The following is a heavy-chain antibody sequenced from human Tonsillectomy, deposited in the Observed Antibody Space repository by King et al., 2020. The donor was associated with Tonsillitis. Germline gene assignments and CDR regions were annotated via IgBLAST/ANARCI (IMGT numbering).Heavy chain of an antibody. CDR1: GVSITSGGFF. V-gene: IGHV4-31*03. J-gene: IGHJ4*02. D-gene: IGHD4-11*01. CDR3: ARIYRGFDD. CDR2: NQHSWNT. Sequence: HVQLQESGPGLVKPSQTLSLTCTVTGVSITSGGFFWSCIRPHPDQVLAWLGYNQHSWNTHYNPSLRSRFAISLDTSKNQFSLKLNFVTAADTALYYCARIYRGFDDWGQGTLVTVSS.